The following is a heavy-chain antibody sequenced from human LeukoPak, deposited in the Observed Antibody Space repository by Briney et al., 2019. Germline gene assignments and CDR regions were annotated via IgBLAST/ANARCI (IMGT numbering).Heavy chain of an antibody. D-gene: IGHD6-13*01. CDR2: ISGSGGST. V-gene: IGHV3-23*01. CDR3: AKESAAGSTDY. J-gene: IGHJ4*02. Sequence: PGGSLRLSCAASGFTFDDYAMHWVRQAPGKGLEWVSAISGSGGSTYYADSVKDRFTISRDNSKNTLYLQMDSLRTEDTAVYYCAKESAAGSTDYWGQGTLVTVSS. CDR1: GFTFDDYA.